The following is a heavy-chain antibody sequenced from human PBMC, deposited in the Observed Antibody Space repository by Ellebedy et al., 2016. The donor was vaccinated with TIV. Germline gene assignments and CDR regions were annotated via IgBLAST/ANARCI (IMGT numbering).Heavy chain of an antibody. CDR2: IYTSGST. J-gene: IGHJ4*02. V-gene: IGHV4-4*07. CDR3: ARSPGSSRGGYFDY. Sequence: MPSETLSLTCTVSGGSISSHYWSWIRQTAGKGLEWIGRIYTSGSTNYNPSLKSRVTMSVDTSKNQFSLKLSSVTAADTAVYYCARSPGSSRGGYFDYWGQGTLVTVSS. CDR1: GGSISSHY. D-gene: IGHD6-13*01.